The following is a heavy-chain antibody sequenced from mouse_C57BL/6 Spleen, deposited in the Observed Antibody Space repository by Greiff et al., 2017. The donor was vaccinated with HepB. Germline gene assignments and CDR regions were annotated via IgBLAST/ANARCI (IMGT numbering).Heavy chain of an antibody. CDR3: ARDEKKTTVVEYYFDY. CDR1: GFTFSSYA. D-gene: IGHD1-1*01. V-gene: IGHV5-4*01. J-gene: IGHJ2*01. Sequence: EVKLMESGGGLVKPGGSLKLSCAASGFTFSSYAMSWVRQTPEKRLEWVATISDGGSYTYYPDNVKGRFTISRDNAKNNLYLQMSHLKSEDTAMYYCARDEKKTTVVEYYFDYWGQGTTLTVSS. CDR2: ISDGGSYT.